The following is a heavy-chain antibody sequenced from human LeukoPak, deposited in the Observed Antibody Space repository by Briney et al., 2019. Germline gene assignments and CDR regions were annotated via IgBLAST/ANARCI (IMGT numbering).Heavy chain of an antibody. J-gene: IGHJ6*02. CDR2: IYSGGST. Sequence: GGSLRLSCAASGFTVSSNYMSWVHQAPGKGLEWVSVIYSGGSTYYADSVKGRFTISRDNSKNTLYLQMNSLRAEDTAVYYCARDHEGGVPGDCSTCPPDYGMDVWGQGTTVTVSS. CDR3: ARDHEGGVPGDCSTCPPDYGMDV. CDR1: GFTVSSNY. D-gene: IGHD2-21*02. V-gene: IGHV3-53*01.